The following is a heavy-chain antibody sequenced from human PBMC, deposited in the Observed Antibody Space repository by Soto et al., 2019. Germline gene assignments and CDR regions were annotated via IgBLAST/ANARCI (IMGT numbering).Heavy chain of an antibody. CDR2: IVVGSGNT. J-gene: IGHJ4*02. CDR1: GFTFTSTS. Sequence: SVKVSWKASGFTFTSTSGQWVRQARGQRLEWIGWIVVGSGNTNYAQKFQERVTITRDMSTSTAYMELSSLRSEDTAVYYCAALTVGYCTNGVCLLEGFYGYWGQGTLVTVSS. CDR3: AALTVGYCTNGVCLLEGFYGY. D-gene: IGHD2-8*01. V-gene: IGHV1-58*01.